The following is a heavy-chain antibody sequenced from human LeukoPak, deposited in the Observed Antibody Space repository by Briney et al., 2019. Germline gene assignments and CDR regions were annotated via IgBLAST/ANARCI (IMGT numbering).Heavy chain of an antibody. CDR1: GFTFNSHA. D-gene: IGHD6-13*01. Sequence: PGRSLRLSCAASGFTFNSHALHWVRQAPGKGLEWVAFISYDGSNKYYADSVKGRFTISRDNSKNTLYLEMNSLRPEDTALYCCAKDYSSSSDYFDFWGQGTLVTVSS. V-gene: IGHV3-30*04. CDR3: AKDYSSSSDYFDF. J-gene: IGHJ4*02. CDR2: ISYDGSNK.